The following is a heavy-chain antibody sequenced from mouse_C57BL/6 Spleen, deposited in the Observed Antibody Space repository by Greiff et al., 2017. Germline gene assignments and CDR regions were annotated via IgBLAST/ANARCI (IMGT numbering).Heavy chain of an antibody. CDR2: IYPSDSDT. V-gene: IGHV1-61*01. CDR1: GYTFTSYW. Sequence: QVQLQQPGAELVRPGSSVKLSCKASGYTFTSYWMDWVKQRPGPGLEWIGNIYPSDSDTNYHQKFQDKATLTVDKSSSSTYMPLSSLTSAVSAVYYCARSPYFSAMDYWGQGTSLTVSS. CDR3: ARSPYFSAMDY. J-gene: IGHJ4*01.